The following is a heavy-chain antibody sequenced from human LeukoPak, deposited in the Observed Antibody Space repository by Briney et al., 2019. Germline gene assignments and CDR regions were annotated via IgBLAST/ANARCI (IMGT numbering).Heavy chain of an antibody. D-gene: IGHD3-16*02. J-gene: IGHJ4*02. CDR2: IYHSGST. CDR3: ARGNYDYVWGSYRQYYFDY. Sequence: SETLSLTCAVSGDSISSGYYWGWIRQPPGKGLEWIGSIYHSGSTNYNPSLKSRVTISVDTSKNQFSLKLSSVTAADTAVYYCARGNYDYVWGSYRQYYFDYWGQGTLVTVSS. CDR1: GDSISSGYY. V-gene: IGHV4-38-2*01.